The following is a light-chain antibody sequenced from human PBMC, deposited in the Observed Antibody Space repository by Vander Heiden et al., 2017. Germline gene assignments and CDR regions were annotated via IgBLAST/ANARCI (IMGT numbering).Light chain of an antibody. CDR3: QQDCSTPHT. Sequence: DIQLPQSPFSLSASAGDCVTITCRPRQRISTYLHWYQQKPGRAPKLLISAANSLHSGVPSRFSGSGSGSHFTLTISSLEPEDFAVYYCQQDCSTPHTFGQGTKLEMK. CDR1: QRISTY. CDR2: AAN. V-gene: IGKV1-39*01. J-gene: IGKJ2*01.